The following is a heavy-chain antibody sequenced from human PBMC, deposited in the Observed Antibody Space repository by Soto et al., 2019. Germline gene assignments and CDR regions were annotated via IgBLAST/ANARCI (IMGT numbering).Heavy chain of an antibody. V-gene: IGHV4-61*01. D-gene: IGHD5-18*01. Sequence: SETLSLTCTVSGDSVTSGNYYWSWIRQPPGKGLEWIGYIYYSGNTNYSPSLKSRVTMSLDRSNNQFSLNLSSVTAADTAVYYCARLHVDTYMIYWFDTWGQGILVTVSS. CDR1: GDSVTSGNYY. CDR2: IYYSGNT. CDR3: ARLHVDTYMIYWFDT. J-gene: IGHJ5*01.